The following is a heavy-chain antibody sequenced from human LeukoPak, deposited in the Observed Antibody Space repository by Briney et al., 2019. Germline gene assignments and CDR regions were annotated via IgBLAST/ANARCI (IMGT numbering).Heavy chain of an antibody. CDR2: IDSGGIT. D-gene: IGHD2-15*01. V-gene: IGHV3-53*01. CDR1: GFTVSSNY. CDR3: AKVGENVLRIYPHSYYFDS. Sequence: GGSLRLSCAASGFTVSSNYMNWVRQAPGKGLEWVSVIDSGGITYHAESVKGRFTISRDNSKNTLYLQMNSLRAEDTAVYYCAKVGENVLRIYPHSYYFDSWGQGTLVAVSS. J-gene: IGHJ4*02.